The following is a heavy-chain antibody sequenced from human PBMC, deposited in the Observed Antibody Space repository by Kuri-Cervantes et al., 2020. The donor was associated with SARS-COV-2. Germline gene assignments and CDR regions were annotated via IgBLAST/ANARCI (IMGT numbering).Heavy chain of an antibody. CDR3: ARQREMYSSSLRFDP. Sequence: SVNVSCKASGGTFSSYAISWVRQAPGQGLEWMGGIIPIFGTANYAQKFQGRVTITADESTSTAYMELSSLRSEDTAVYYCARQREMYSSSLRFDPWGQGTLVTVSS. V-gene: IGHV1-69*13. J-gene: IGHJ5*02. CDR1: GGTFSSYA. D-gene: IGHD6-13*01. CDR2: IIPIFGTA.